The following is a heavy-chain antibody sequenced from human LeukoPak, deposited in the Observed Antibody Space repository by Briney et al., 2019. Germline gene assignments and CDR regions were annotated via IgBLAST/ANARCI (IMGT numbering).Heavy chain of an antibody. CDR2: ISGSGGST. CDR3: AKRNDGYKTLDY. CDR1: GFTFSSYS. V-gene: IGHV3-23*01. D-gene: IGHD5-24*01. Sequence: AGGSLRLSCAASGFTFSSYSMTWVRQAPRKGLEWVSAISGSGGSTYYADSVKGRFTISRDNSKNTLYLQMNSLRAEDTAVYYCAKRNDGYKTLDYWGQGTLVTVSS. J-gene: IGHJ4*02.